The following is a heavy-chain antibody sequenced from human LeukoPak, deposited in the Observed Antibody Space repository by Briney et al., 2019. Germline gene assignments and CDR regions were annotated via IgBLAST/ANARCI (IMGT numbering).Heavy chain of an antibody. J-gene: IGHJ4*02. CDR1: GGTFSSYA. V-gene: IGHV1-69*13. CDR3: ARDPSMIRGENTPYFDY. Sequence: GASVKVSCKASGGTFSSYAISWVRQAPGQGLEWMGGIIPIFGTADYAQKFQGRVTITADESTSTAYMELNSLRSEDTAVYYCARDPSMIRGENTPYFDYWGQGTLATVSS. D-gene: IGHD3-10*01. CDR2: IIPIFGTA.